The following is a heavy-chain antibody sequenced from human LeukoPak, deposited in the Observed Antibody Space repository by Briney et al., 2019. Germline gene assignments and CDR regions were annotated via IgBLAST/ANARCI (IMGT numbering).Heavy chain of an antibody. CDR3: TRMTRGHDY. J-gene: IGHJ4*02. CDR1: GVSFDDYS. CDR2: INHNGYT. Sequence: SETLSLTCTASGVSFDDYSWSWVRQTPGQGLEWIGEINHNGYTTNNPSLKSRITLSIDTSSNQFALNLRSVTVADAGIYYCTRMTRGHDYWGQGTQVTVSA. V-gene: IGHV4-34*10. D-gene: IGHD4-11*01.